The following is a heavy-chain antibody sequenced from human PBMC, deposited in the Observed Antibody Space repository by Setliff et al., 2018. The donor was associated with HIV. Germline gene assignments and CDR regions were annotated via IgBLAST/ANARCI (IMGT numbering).Heavy chain of an antibody. V-gene: IGHV4-39*02. CDR3: AKTSVGATGLHAFDI. Sequence: LSLTCAVSGGSISSGSYYWGWIRQPPGKRLEWLGSIYSSGSPSYNPSLSSRLTISVDTSKNHFSLRLSSVTAADTAVYYCAKTSVGATGLHAFDIWGQGTMVTVSS. D-gene: IGHD1-26*01. J-gene: IGHJ3*02. CDR1: GGSISSGSYY. CDR2: IYSSGSP.